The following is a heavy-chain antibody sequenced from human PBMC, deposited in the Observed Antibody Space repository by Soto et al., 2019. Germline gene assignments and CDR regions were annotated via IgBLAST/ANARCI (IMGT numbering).Heavy chain of an antibody. V-gene: IGHV4-59*11. CDR3: ARGGWYNDY. CDR1: GGSISSHY. J-gene: IGHJ4*02. D-gene: IGHD6-19*01. CDR2: IHDSGNT. Sequence: QVQLQESGPGLVKPSETLSLTCTASGGSISSHYWSWIRQPPGKGLEWMGYIHDSGNTNYNPSLKSRVTLSVDTSNNQFSLKLTSVTAADTAVYYCARGGWYNDYWGQGTLVTVSS.